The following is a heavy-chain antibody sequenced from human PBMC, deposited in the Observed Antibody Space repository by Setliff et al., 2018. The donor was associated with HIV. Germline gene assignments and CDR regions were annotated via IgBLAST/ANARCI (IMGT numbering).Heavy chain of an antibody. J-gene: IGHJ4*02. V-gene: IGHV4-61*09. Sequence: SETLSLTCTVSGDSINSGSYYWTWIRQPAGKGLEWIGHLFPGGSPNYNPSLKSRVAISVDTSKNQFSLTLTSVTAADTAVYYCARDPSDGYGHFDYWGQGALVTVSS. CDR1: GDSINSGSYY. D-gene: IGHD2-2*03. CDR3: ARDPSDGYGHFDY. CDR2: LFPGGSP.